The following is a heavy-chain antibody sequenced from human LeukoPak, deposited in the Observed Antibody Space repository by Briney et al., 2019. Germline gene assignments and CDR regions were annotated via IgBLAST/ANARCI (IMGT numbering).Heavy chain of an antibody. J-gene: IGHJ5*02. V-gene: IGHV4-31*03. D-gene: IGHD3-22*01. Sequence: SQTLSLTCSVSGGSISSGGFYWSWIRQHPGKGLEYIGYIYYTGNTYYNPSLKSRVTISLDTSKNQFSLKLNSVTAADTAVYYCAKSRGSSGFSWGQGTLVTVSS. CDR2: IYYTGNT. CDR3: AKSRGSSGFS. CDR1: GGSISSGGFY.